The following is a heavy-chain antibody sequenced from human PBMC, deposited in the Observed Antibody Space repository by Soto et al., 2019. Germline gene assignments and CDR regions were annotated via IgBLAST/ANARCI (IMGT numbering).Heavy chain of an antibody. CDR2: ISYDGSNK. V-gene: IGHV3-30*18. Sequence: QVQLVESGGGVVQPGRSLRLSCAASGFTFSSYGMHWVRQAPGKGLEWVAVISYDGSNKYSADSVKGRFTISRDNSKNTLYLQMNSLRVEDTAVYYCAKSRMPYYASCLGYWGQGTLVTVSS. D-gene: IGHD3-10*01. CDR1: GFTFSSYG. CDR3: AKSRMPYYASCLGY. J-gene: IGHJ4*02.